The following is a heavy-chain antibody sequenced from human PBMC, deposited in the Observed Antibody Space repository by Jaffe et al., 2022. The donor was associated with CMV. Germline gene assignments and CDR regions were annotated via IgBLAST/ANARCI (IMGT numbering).Heavy chain of an antibody. CDR2: INEGGSGT. V-gene: IGHV3-7*03. J-gene: IGHJ4*02. CDR3: VRFRYHWDFAW. Sequence: EVQLAESGGGLVQPGGSLRLSCVASGFNFTSNWMSWVRQAPGKGLEWVANINEGGSGTYYVDSVKGRFTISRDNAKNSLFLQMDSLRAEDTAVYYCVRFRYHWDFAWWGQGTLVAVSS. D-gene: IGHD1-1*01. CDR1: GFNFTSNW.